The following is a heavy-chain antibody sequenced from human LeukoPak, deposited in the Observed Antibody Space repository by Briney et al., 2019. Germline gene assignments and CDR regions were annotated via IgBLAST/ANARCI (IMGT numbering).Heavy chain of an antibody. J-gene: IGHJ4*02. CDR3: APHFPLAAAGS. D-gene: IGHD6-13*01. V-gene: IGHV4-34*01. Sequence: SEILSLTCAVYGGSFSGYYWSWIRQPPGKGQEWIGEINHSGSTNYNPSLKSRVTISVDTSKNQFSLKLSSVTAADTAVHYCAPHFPLAAAGSWGQGTLVTVSS. CDR2: INHSGST. CDR1: GGSFSGYY.